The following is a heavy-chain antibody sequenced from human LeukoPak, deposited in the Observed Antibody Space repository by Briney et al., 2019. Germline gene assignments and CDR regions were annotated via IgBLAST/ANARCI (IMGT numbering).Heavy chain of an antibody. Sequence: SETLSLTCTVSGDSISDYYWSWIRQSPGKGLEWIGEVYYSGSTHYNPSLKSRVTISLDTSKNQFSLRLRSVTSADTAVYYCARELDGNVGWFDPWGQGILVTVSS. CDR1: GDSISDYY. CDR3: ARELDGNVGWFDP. V-gene: IGHV4-59*01. J-gene: IGHJ5*02. CDR2: VYYSGST. D-gene: IGHD5-24*01.